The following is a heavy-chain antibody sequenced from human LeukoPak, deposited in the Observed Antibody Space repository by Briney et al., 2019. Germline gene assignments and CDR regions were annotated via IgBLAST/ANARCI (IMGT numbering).Heavy chain of an antibody. J-gene: IGHJ6*03. V-gene: IGHV1-2*02. CDR3: ARDVGRGYYYYMYV. Sequence: ASVKVSCKASGYTFTGYYMHWVRQAPGQGLEWMGWLNPNSGGTNYAQKFQGRVTMTRDTSISTAYMELSRLRSDNTAVDYCARDVGRGYYYYMYVWGKGTTVTVSS. CDR1: GYTFTGYY. CDR2: LNPNSGGT. D-gene: IGHD3-10*01.